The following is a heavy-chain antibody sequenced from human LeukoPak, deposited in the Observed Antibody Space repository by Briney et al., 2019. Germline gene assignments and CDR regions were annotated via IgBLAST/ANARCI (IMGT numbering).Heavy chain of an antibody. V-gene: IGHV4-39*07. Sequence: PSETLSLTCTVSGGSISSSSYYWGWIRQPPGKGLEWIGSIYYSGSTNYNPSLKSRVTISVDTSKNQFSLKLSSVTAADTAVYYCARLRADSSGYYYWFDPWGQGTLVTVSS. J-gene: IGHJ5*02. CDR1: GGSISSSSYY. CDR2: IYYSGST. CDR3: ARLRADSSGYYYWFDP. D-gene: IGHD3-22*01.